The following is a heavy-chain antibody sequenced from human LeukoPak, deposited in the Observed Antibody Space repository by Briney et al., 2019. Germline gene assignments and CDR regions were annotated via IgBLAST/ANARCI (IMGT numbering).Heavy chain of an antibody. CDR2: INHSGST. CDR1: GFTFSSYW. CDR3: ARRRYSDH. J-gene: IGHJ4*02. V-gene: IGHV4-34*01. Sequence: GSLRLSCAASGFTFSSYWMSWVRQAPGKGLEWIGEINHSGSTNYNPSLKSRVTISVDTSKNQFSLKLSSVTAADTAVYYCARRRYSDHWGQGTLVTVSS. D-gene: IGHD1-1*01.